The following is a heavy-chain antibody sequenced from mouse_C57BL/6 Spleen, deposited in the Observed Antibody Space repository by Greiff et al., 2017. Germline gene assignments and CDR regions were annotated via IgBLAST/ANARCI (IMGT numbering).Heavy chain of an antibody. V-gene: IGHV1-64*01. Sequence: QVQLQQPGAELVKPGASVKLSCKASGYTFTSYWMHWVKQRPGQGLEWIGMIHPNSGSTNYNEKFKSKATLTVDKSSSTAYMQLSSRTSEDSAVDYCAREDGYYGGAMDDGGQGTSVTVSS. CDR1: GYTFTSYW. CDR3: AREDGYYGGAMDD. J-gene: IGHJ4*01. CDR2: IHPNSGST. D-gene: IGHD2-3*01.